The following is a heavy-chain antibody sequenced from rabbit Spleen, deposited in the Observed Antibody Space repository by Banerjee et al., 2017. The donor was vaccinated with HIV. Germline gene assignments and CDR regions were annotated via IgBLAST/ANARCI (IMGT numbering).Heavy chain of an antibody. J-gene: IGHJ6*01. CDR2: INAGSSDNT. CDR3: AKSATNIYTRLDL. D-gene: IGHD1-1*01. Sequence: QQLEESGGGLVKPGASLTLTCTASAFSFSSAYYMCWVRQAPGKGLEWIACINAGSSDNTYYASWAKGRFTISKTSSTTVTLQMTSLTAADTATYFCAKSATNIYTRLDLWGPGTLVTVS. CDR1: AFSFSSAYY. V-gene: IGHV1S40*01.